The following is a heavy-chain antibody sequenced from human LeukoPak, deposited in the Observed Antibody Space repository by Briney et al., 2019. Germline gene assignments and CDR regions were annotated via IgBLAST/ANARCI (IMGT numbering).Heavy chain of an antibody. J-gene: IGHJ4*02. Sequence: ASVKVSCKASGYTFADYYIHWVRQAPGQGLEWIGWINPNSGGTNYAQKFQGRVAMTRDTSISIVYMELSRLTSDDTAVHHCARGRRDSSGYYSYRGQGTLVTVSS. V-gene: IGHV1-2*02. CDR1: GYTFADYY. CDR2: INPNSGGT. D-gene: IGHD3-22*01. CDR3: ARGRRDSSGYYSY.